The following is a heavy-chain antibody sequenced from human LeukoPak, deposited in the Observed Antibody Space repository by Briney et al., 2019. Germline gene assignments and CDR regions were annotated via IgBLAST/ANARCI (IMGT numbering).Heavy chain of an antibody. CDR2: IKSKTDGGTT. CDR3: NPSERRGS. J-gene: IGHJ5*02. D-gene: IGHD1-26*01. Sequence: GGSLRLSCAASGFTFSSYSMNWVRQAPGKGLEWVGRIKSKTDGGTTDYAAPVKGRFTISRDDSKNTLFLQMNSLKIEDTAVYYCNPSERRGSWGQGTLVTVSS. CDR1: GFTFSSYS. V-gene: IGHV3-15*07.